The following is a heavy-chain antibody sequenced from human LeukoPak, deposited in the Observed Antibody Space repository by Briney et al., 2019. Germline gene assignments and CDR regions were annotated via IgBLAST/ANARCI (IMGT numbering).Heavy chain of an antibody. D-gene: IGHD3-10*01. CDR1: GFTVSSNY. V-gene: IGHV3-53*01. CDR2: IYSGGST. CDR3: ARTNYGSGSFHAVY. J-gene: IGHJ4*02. Sequence: GGSLRLSCAASGFTVSSNYMSWVGQAPGKGLEWVSVIYSGGSTYYADSVKGRFTISRDNSKNTLYLQMNSLRAEDTAVYYCARTNYGSGSFHAVYWGQGTLVTVSS.